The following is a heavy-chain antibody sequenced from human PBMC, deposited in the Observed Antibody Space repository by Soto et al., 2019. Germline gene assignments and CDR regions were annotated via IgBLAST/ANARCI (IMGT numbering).Heavy chain of an antibody. J-gene: IGHJ6*02. CDR1: GYTFTSYG. CDR2: MNPNSGNT. D-gene: IGHD1-1*01. Sequence: ASVKVSCKASGYTFTSYGINWVRQATGQGLEWMGWMNPNSGNTGYAQKFQGRVTMTRNTSISTAYMELSSLRSEDTAVYYCARWRTTGTGDYYYGMDVWGQGTTVTVSS. V-gene: IGHV1-8*01. CDR3: ARWRTTGTGDYYYGMDV.